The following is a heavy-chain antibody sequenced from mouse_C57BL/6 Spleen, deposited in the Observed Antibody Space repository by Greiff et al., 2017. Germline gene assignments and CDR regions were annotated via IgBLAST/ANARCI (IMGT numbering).Heavy chain of an antibody. CDR3: TRLPDY. CDR1: GYTFTDYE. J-gene: IGHJ2*01. Sequence: VKLQESGAELVRPGASVTLSCKASGYTFTDYEMHWVKQTPVHGLEWIGAIDPETGGTAYNQKFKGKAILTADKSSSTAYMELRSLTSEDSAVYYCTRLPDYWGQGTTLTVSS. V-gene: IGHV1-15*01. CDR2: IDPETGGT.